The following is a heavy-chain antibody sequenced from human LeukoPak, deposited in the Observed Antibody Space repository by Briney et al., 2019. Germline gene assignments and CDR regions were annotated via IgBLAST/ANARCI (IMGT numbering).Heavy chain of an antibody. D-gene: IGHD4-17*01. CDR1: GFTFSNYW. Sequence: GGSLRLSCAASGFTFSNYWMSWVRQAPGKGLDWVANMREDGGENYYVDSVKGRFTISRDNAKNSLFLQMNSLRAEDTAVYYCARAGGSTVSHSDYWGQGTLVTVSS. CDR2: MREDGGEN. J-gene: IGHJ4*02. CDR3: ARAGGSTVSHSDY. V-gene: IGHV3-7*03.